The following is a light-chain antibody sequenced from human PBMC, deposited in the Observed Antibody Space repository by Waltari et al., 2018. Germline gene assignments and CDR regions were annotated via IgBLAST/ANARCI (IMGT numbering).Light chain of an antibody. J-gene: IGLJ3*02. Sequence: SSELTQPPSVAVSPGQRANITCSGDKLGDRYVSWYQQKPGQSPLLIIYQDTKLPSGIPERFSGSNAGNTATLTIGGTQTMDEADYYCQAWDSRGVFGGGTKLTVL. CDR2: QDT. V-gene: IGLV3-1*01. CDR3: QAWDSRGV. CDR1: KLGDRY.